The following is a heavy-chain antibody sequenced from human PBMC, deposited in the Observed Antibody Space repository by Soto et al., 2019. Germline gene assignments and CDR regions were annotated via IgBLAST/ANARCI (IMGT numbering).Heavy chain of an antibody. V-gene: IGHV3-30*18. Sequence: WGSLRLSCAASGFTFSSYGMHWVRQAPGKGLEWVAVISKDGSTKYDADSVKGRFTISRDNSKNTLYLQMNSLRAEDTAVYYCAKETHSSGYGSYFDYWGQGTLVTVSS. D-gene: IGHD3-22*01. CDR2: ISKDGSTK. J-gene: IGHJ4*02. CDR3: AKETHSSGYGSYFDY. CDR1: GFTFSSYG.